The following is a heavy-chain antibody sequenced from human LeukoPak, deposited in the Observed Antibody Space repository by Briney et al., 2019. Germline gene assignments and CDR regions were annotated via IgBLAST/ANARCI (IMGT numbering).Heavy chain of an antibody. V-gene: IGHV3-21*01. D-gene: IGHD7-27*01. J-gene: IGHJ4*02. CDR2: ISSSSSYI. CDR3: AREDWGYYFDY. Sequence: GGSLRLSCAASGFTFSSYSMNWVRQAPGKGLEWVSSISSSSSYIYYADSVKGRFTISRDNAKNPLYLQMNSLRAEDTAVYYCAREDWGYYFDYWGQGTLVTVSS. CDR1: GFTFSSYS.